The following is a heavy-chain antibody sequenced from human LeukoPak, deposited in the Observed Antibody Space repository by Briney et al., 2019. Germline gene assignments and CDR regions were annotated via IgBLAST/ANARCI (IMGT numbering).Heavy chain of an antibody. CDR1: GFTFSNYW. Sequence: GGSLRLSCAASGFTFSNYWVNWVRQAPGKGLEWVANIKQDGSEKNYVDSVKGRFTISRDNAKNSLFLQMNSLRADDTAVYYCARGRGWLEDYWGQGTLVTVSS. CDR3: ARGRGWLEDY. V-gene: IGHV3-7*05. CDR2: IKQDGSEK. J-gene: IGHJ4*02. D-gene: IGHD5-12*01.